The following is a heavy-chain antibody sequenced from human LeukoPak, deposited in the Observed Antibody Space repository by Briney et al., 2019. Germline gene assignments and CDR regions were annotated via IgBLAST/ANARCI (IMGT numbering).Heavy chain of an antibody. CDR3: ARGGTAATTNWFDP. V-gene: IGHV1-2*02. CDR2: INPSTGGT. J-gene: IGHJ5*02. CDR1: GYTFTDYF. Sequence: ASVKVSCKAFGYTFTDYFMVWVRQAPGQGLEWMGWINPSTGGTNYAQKLQGRVTMTRDTSITTAYMELSRLRSDDTAMYYCARGGTAATTNWFDPWGQGTLVTVSS. D-gene: IGHD1-7*01.